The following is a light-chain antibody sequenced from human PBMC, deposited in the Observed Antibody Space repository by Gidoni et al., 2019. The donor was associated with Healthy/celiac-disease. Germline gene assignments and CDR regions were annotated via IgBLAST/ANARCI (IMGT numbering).Light chain of an antibody. CDR3: QQYGSSPT. V-gene: IGKV3-20*01. Sequence: IVLTKSPGTLSWSPGERATLPCRASQSVSSSYSAWYQQKPGQAPRLLIYGASSRATGIPDRFSGSGSGTDFPLTISRLEPEDFAVYYCQQYGSSPTFXGXTKVEIK. J-gene: IGKJ4*01. CDR1: QSVSSSY. CDR2: GAS.